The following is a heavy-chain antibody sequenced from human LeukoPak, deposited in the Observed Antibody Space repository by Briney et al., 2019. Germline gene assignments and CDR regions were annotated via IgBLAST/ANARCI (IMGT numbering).Heavy chain of an antibody. CDR2: ISAYNGNT. V-gene: IGHV1-18*01. Sequence: ASVKVPCKASGYTFTSYGISWVRQSPGQGLEWMGWISAYNGNTNYAQKLQGRVTMTTDTSTSTAYMELRSLRSDDTAVYYCAVLRSKYYFDYWGQGTLVTVSS. J-gene: IGHJ4*02. CDR1: GYTFTSYG. CDR3: AVLRSKYYFDY. D-gene: IGHD4-17*01.